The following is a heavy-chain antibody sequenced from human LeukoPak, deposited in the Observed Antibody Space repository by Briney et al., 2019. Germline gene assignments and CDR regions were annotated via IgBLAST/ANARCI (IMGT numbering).Heavy chain of an antibody. CDR2: IRYDGSNK. V-gene: IGHV3-30*02. CDR1: GFTFSSYG. D-gene: IGHD6-13*01. CDR3: ASGYSSSWATFDY. J-gene: IGHJ4*02. Sequence: GGSLRLSCAASGFTFSSYGMHWVRQAPGKGLEWVAFIRYDGSNKYYADSVKGRFTISRDNAKNSLYLQMDSLRVEDTAVYYCASGYSSSWATFDYWGQGTLVTVSS.